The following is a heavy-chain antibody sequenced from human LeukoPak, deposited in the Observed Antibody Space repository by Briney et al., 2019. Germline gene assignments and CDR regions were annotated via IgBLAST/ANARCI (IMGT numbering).Heavy chain of an antibody. CDR1: GDSVSSNSAA. D-gene: IGHD6-13*01. V-gene: IGHV6-1*01. CDR3: ARVEGDSSSWSWGAFDI. CDR2: TYYRSKWYN. J-gene: IGHJ3*02. Sequence: SQTLSLTCAVSGDSVSSNSAAWNWIRQSPSRGLEWLGRTYYRSKWYNDYAVSVKSRITINPDTSKNQFSLQLNSVTPEDTAVYYCARVEGDSSSWSWGAFDIWGQGTMVTVSS.